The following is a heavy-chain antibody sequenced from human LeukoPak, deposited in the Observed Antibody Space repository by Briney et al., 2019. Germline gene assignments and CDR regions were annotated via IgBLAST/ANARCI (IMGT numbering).Heavy chain of an antibody. CDR2: VFDSGRT. V-gene: IGHV4-59*11. CDR1: GGSMTTHH. D-gene: IGHD5-18*01. Sequence: SETLSLTCTLSGGSMTTHHWNWIRQTPGKGLEWIGYVFDSGRTKVNPSLKSRVTLSADTSKNQLSLRLSSVTAADTAMYYCMTIKRGDIFGYFDFWGQGILVTVSS. J-gene: IGHJ4*02. CDR3: MTIKRGDIFGYFDF.